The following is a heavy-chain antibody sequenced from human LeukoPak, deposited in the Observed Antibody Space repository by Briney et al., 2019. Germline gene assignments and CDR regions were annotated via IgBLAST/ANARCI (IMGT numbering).Heavy chain of an antibody. CDR2: ISSSSSYI. CDR3: AGSSGYYYFDY. D-gene: IGHD3-22*01. Sequence: GGSLRLSGAASGFTFSSYSMNWVRQAPGKGLEWVSSISSSSSYIYYADSVKGRFTISRDNAKNSLYLQMNSLRAEDTAVYYCAGSSGYYYFDYWGQGTLVTVSS. CDR1: GFTFSSYS. V-gene: IGHV3-21*01. J-gene: IGHJ4*02.